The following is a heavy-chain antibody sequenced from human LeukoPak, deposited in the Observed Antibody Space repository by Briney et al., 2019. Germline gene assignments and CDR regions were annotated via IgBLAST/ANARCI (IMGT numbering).Heavy chain of an antibody. CDR2: IYYSGST. CDR3: ARHGSGDTAMAKTFDY. Sequence: PSETLSLTCTVSGGSISSSSYYWGWIRQPPGKGLEWIGSIYYSGSTYYNPSLKSRVTISVDTSKNQFSLKLSSVTAADTAVYYCARHGSGDTAMAKTFDYWGQGTLVTVSS. V-gene: IGHV4-39*01. J-gene: IGHJ4*02. CDR1: GGSISSSSYY. D-gene: IGHD5-18*01.